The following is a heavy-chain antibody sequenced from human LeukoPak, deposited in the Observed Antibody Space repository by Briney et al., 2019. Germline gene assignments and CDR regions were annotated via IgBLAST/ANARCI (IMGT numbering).Heavy chain of an antibody. J-gene: IGHJ4*02. Sequence: GGSLRLSCSASGFTFSSFAMSWVRQSPGQGLEWVSAIRATDGTTYYADSVRGRFTVSRDNSKNTLYLQLNSLRAEDTAIYYCAKEYSSGHNIFDYWGQGTLVTVSS. CDR1: GFTFSSFA. CDR2: IRATDGTT. CDR3: AKEYSSGHNIFDY. V-gene: IGHV3-23*01. D-gene: IGHD6-19*01.